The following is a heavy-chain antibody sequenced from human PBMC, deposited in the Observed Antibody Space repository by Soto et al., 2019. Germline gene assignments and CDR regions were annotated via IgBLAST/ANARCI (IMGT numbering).Heavy chain of an antibody. V-gene: IGHV4-31*03. D-gene: IGHD3-22*01. CDR3: AVHGDYYDSTGGMDV. CDR1: GGSISSGGYY. J-gene: IGHJ6*02. CDR2: IYYSGST. Sequence: SETLSLTCTVSGGSISSGGYYWSWIRQHPGKGLEWIGYIYYSGSTYYNPSLKSRVTISVDTSKNQFSLKLSSVTAADTAVYYCAVHGDYYDSTGGMDVWGQGTTVTVSS.